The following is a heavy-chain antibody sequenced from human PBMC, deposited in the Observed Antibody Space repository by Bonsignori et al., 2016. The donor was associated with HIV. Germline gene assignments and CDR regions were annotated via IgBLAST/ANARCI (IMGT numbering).Heavy chain of an antibody. V-gene: IGHV4-34*01. Sequence: SETLSSTCAVYGGSLNGYLWGWIRQAPGKGLEFLGHISQTGEATYNPFLKSRVTVSVDTSNDHLSLTLASVTAADTAVYFCARTFARNYFDYWGPGVLVTVSS. D-gene: IGHD3-16*01. CDR3: ARTFARNYFDY. CDR2: ISQTGEA. J-gene: IGHJ4*02. CDR1: GGSLNGYL.